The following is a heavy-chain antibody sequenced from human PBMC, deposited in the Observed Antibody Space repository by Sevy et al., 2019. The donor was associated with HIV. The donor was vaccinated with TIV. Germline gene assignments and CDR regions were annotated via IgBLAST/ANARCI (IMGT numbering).Heavy chain of an antibody. CDR3: TTDRPDRLAVAGNLDY. J-gene: IGHJ4*02. CDR2: IKSKTDGGTT. D-gene: IGHD6-19*01. V-gene: IGHV3-15*01. Sequence: GGSLRLSCAASGFTFSNAWMSWVRQAPGKGLEWVGRIKSKTDGGTTDYGAPVKGRFTISRDDSKNTLYLQMNSLKTEDTAVYYCTTDRPDRLAVAGNLDYWGQGTLVTVSS. CDR1: GFTFSNAW.